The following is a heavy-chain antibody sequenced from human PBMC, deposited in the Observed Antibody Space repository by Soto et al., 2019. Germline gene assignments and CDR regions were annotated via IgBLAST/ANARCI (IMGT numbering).Heavy chain of an antibody. CDR2: MDPNSGNT. D-gene: IGHD2-21*01. Sequence: ASVKVSCKASGYTYTSYDINWVRQATGQGLEWMGWMDPNSGNTGYAQKFQGRVIMTRNTSISTAYMELSSLRSEDTAVYYCARDVVGVVRDWVQGTLVTVSS. CDR1: GYTYTSYD. V-gene: IGHV1-8*01. CDR3: ARDVVGVVRD. J-gene: IGHJ4*02.